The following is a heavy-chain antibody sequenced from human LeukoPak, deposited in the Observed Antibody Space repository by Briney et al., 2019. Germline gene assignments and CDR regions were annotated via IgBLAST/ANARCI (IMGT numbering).Heavy chain of an antibody. CDR1: GGSISSYY. CDR2: IYYSGST. Sequence: SETLSLTCTVSGGSISSYYWSWVRQPPGKGLEWIGYIYYSGSTNYNPSLKSRVTISVDTSKNQFSLKLSSVTAADTAVYYCARASVTYYYYYYMDVWGKGTTVTVSS. J-gene: IGHJ6*03. V-gene: IGHV4-59*01. CDR3: ARASVTYYYYYYMDV. D-gene: IGHD4-11*01.